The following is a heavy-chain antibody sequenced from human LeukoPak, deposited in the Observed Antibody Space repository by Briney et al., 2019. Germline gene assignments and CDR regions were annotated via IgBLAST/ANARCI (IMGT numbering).Heavy chain of an antibody. J-gene: IGHJ5*02. V-gene: IGHV3-30*02. CDR3: AKGADLEILWFGELSPLWFDP. CDR1: GFTFSSYG. CDR2: IRYDGSNK. Sequence: PGGSLRLSCAASGFTFSSYGMHRVRQAPGKGLEWVAFIRYDGSNKYYADSVKGRFTISRDNSKNTLYLQMNSLRAEDTAVYYCAKGADLEILWFGELSPLWFDPWGQGTLVTVSS. D-gene: IGHD3-10*01.